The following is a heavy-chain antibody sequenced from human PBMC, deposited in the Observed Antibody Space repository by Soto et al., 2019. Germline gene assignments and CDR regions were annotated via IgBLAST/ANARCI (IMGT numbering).Heavy chain of an antibody. CDR2: FYYSGSP. CDR3: AIIWGSYRYIDY. J-gene: IGHJ4*02. CDR1: GGSINRSTYY. D-gene: IGHD3-16*02. V-gene: IGHV4-39*01. Sequence: SETLSLTCTVSGGSINRSTYYWGWIRQPPGKGLDWIGSFYYSGSPHYNPSLKSRVTISADTSKNQFSLNLSSVTAADTAVYYCAIIWGSYRYIDYWGPGTLVTVSS.